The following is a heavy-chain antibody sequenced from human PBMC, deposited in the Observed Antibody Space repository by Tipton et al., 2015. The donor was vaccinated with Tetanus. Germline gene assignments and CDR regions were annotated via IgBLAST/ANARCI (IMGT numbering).Heavy chain of an antibody. V-gene: IGHV3-30-3*01. J-gene: IGHJ4*02. CDR3: ARVGPYYYGSGSYYNGIDY. CDR1: GFTFSSYA. Sequence: SLRLSCAASGFTFSSYAMHWVRQAPGKGLEWVAVISYDGSNKYYADSVKDRFTISRDNSKNTLYLQMNSLRAEDTAVYYCARVGPYYYGSGSYYNGIDYWGQGALVTVSS. CDR2: ISYDGSNK. D-gene: IGHD3-10*01.